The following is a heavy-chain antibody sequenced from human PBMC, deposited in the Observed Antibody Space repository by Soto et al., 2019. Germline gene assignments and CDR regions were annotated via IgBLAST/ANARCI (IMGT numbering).Heavy chain of an antibody. CDR2: INWNSGSI. Sequence: GGSLRLSCAASGFTFDDYAMHWVRQVPGKGLEWVSGINWNSGSIGYGGSVKGRFAISRDNAKNSLHLQMNSLSAEDTAFYYCVKDESINWYSGHFRHWGQGTLVTVSS. CDR3: VKDESINWYSGHFRH. J-gene: IGHJ1*01. D-gene: IGHD6-13*01. CDR1: GFTFDDYA. V-gene: IGHV3-9*01.